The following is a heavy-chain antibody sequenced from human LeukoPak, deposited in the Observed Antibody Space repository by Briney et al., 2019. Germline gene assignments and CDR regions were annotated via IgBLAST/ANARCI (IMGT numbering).Heavy chain of an antibody. D-gene: IGHD2-8*01. CDR1: GGSISSGSYY. Sequence: PSETLSLTCSVSGGSISSGSYYWTWIRQPAGKGLEWIGRIYTSGSTNYNPSLKSRVTISVDTSKNQFSLKMTSVTAADTAVYYCAKDRSCINDVCHGDFDYWGQGTLVTVSS. CDR2: IYTSGST. V-gene: IGHV4-61*02. CDR3: AKDRSCINDVCHGDFDY. J-gene: IGHJ4*02.